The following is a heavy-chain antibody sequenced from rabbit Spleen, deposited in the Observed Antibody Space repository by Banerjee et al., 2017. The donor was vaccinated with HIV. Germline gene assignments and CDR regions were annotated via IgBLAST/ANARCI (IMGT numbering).Heavy chain of an antibody. Sequence: QSLEESGGDLVKPGASLTLTCTASGVSFTSNYYMCWVRQAPGKGLEWIACIDTGSSGFTYFASWAKGRFTISKTSSTTVTLQVTSLTAADTATYFCARDSGTSFSSYGMDLWGQGTLVPS. CDR1: GVSFTSNYY. CDR3: ARDSGTSFSSYGMDL. J-gene: IGHJ6*01. V-gene: IGHV1S40*01. D-gene: IGHD8-1*01. CDR2: IDTGSSGFT.